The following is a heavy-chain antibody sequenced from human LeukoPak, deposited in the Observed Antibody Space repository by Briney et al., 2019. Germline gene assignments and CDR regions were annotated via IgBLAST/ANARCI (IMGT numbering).Heavy chain of an antibody. Sequence: GASVKVSCKASGYTFTGYYMHWVRQAPGQGLEWMGWINPNSGGTNYAQKFQGRVTMTRDTSISTAYMELSRLRSDDTAVYYCARETGIAVAGPDYWGQGTLVTVSS. CDR3: ARETGIAVAGPDY. V-gene: IGHV1-2*02. CDR2: INPNSGGT. J-gene: IGHJ4*02. D-gene: IGHD6-19*01. CDR1: GYTFTGYY.